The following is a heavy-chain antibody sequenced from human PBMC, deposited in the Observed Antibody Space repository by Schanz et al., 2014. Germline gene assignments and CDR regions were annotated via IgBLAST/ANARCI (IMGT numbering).Heavy chain of an antibody. CDR3: ARCRSAGSRSAFDI. D-gene: IGHD2-2*01. CDR1: GFTVSSSY. CDR2: IYSSGSS. J-gene: IGHJ3*02. Sequence: EVQLVESGGGLVQPGGSLRLSCAASGFTVSSSYMNWVRQAPGKGLEWVSVIYSSGSSYYADSVKGRFTISRDISKNTLYLQVSNLRGEYTAVYYCARCRSAGSRSAFDIWGQGTRVTVSS. V-gene: IGHV3-66*01.